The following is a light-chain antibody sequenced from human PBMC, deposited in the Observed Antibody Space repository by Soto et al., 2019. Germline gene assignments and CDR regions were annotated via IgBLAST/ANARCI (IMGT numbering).Light chain of an antibody. CDR3: CSYANSDVV. J-gene: IGLJ2*01. Sequence: QSVLTQPASVSGSPGQSITISCTGTNSDVGSYNLVSWYQQNPGKAPKLIIYEDSKRPSGVSNRFSGSKSGNTASLTISGLQAEDEADYYCCSYANSDVVFGGGTKVTVL. CDR2: EDS. V-gene: IGLV2-23*01. CDR1: NSDVGSYNL.